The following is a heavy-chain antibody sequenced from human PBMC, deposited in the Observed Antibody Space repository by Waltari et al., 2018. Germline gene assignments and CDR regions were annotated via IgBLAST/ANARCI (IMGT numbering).Heavy chain of an antibody. J-gene: IGHJ2*01. CDR2: IYTSGST. CDR3: ARDPACGFGVCYHYWYFDL. D-gene: IGHD2-8*01. CDR1: GGSISSGSYY. V-gene: IGHV4-61*02. Sequence: QVQLQESGPGLVKPSQTLSLTCTVSGGSISSGSYYWSWIRQPAGKGLEWLGRIYTSGSTNYNPSLKSRVTISVDTSKNQFSLKLSSVTAADTAVYYCARDPACGFGVCYHYWYFDLWGRGTLVTVSS.